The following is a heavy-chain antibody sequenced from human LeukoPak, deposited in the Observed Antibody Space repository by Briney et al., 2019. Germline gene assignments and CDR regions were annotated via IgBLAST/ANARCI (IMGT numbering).Heavy chain of an antibody. CDR1: GGSLSGHY. D-gene: IGHD1-14*01. J-gene: IGHJ4*02. Sequence: SETLSLTCTVSGGSLSGHYWSWIRQPPGKGLEWIGNIQYSGGTSYNPSLNSRVTISLDTSKKQFSLKLTSVTAADTAVYFCARGAGSPFDYWGQGTLVTVSS. CDR2: IQYSGGT. V-gene: IGHV4-59*11. CDR3: ARGAGSPFDY.